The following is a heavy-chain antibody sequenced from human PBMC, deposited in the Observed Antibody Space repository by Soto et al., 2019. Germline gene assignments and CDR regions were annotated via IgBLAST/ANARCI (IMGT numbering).Heavy chain of an antibody. CDR3: AGGSSYPAYFDY. CDR1: GFTFSSYA. Sequence: EVQLLESGGGLVQPGGSLRLSCAASGFTFSSYAMSWVRQAPGKGLEWVSAISGSGGSTYYADSVKGRFTISRDNSKNTLYLHMNSLRAEDTAVYYCAGGSSYPAYFDYWGQGTLVTVSS. V-gene: IGHV3-23*01. J-gene: IGHJ4*02. D-gene: IGHD6-13*01. CDR2: ISGSGGST.